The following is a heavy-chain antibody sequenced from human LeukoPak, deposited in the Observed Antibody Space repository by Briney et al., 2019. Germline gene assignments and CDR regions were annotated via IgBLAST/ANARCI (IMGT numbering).Heavy chain of an antibody. CDR2: INPNSGGT. CDR1: GYTFTGYY. V-gene: IGHV1-2*02. Sequence: ASVKVSCKASGYTFTGYYMHWVRQAPGQGLEWMGWINPNSGGTNYAQKFQGRVTMTRDTSISTAYMELSRLRSDDTVVYYCATVPLPTLDGAPNWGQGTLVTVSS. CDR3: ATVPLPTLDGAPN. D-gene: IGHD3/OR15-3a*01. J-gene: IGHJ4*02.